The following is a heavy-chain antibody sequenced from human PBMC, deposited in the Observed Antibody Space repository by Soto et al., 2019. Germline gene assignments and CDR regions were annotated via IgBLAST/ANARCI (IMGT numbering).Heavy chain of an antibody. Sequence: GGSLRLSCAASGFTFSSYAMSWVRQAPGKGLEWVSAISGSGGSTYYADSVKGRFTISRDNSKNTLYLQMNSLRAEDSAVYYCAIGLLLWFGGLNDYWAQGTLVTVS. CDR1: GFTFSSYA. D-gene: IGHD3-10*01. V-gene: IGHV3-23*01. J-gene: IGHJ4*02. CDR2: ISGSGGST. CDR3: AIGLLLWFGGLNDY.